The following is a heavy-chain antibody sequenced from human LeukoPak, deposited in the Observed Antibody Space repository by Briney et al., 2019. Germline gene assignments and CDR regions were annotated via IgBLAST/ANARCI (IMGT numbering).Heavy chain of an antibody. V-gene: IGHV4-39*07. CDR1: GGSISSSSYY. Sequence: SETLSLTCTVSGGSISSSSYYWGWIRQPPGKGLEWIGSIYYSGSTYYNPSLKSRVTISVDTSKNQFSLKLSSVTAADMAVYYCARETKKLRYFDYWGQGTLVTVSS. CDR2: IYYSGST. J-gene: IGHJ4*02. D-gene: IGHD3-9*01. CDR3: ARETKKLRYFDY.